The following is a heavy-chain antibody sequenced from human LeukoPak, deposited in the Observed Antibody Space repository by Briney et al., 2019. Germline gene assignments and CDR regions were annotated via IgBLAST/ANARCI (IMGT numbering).Heavy chain of an antibody. J-gene: IGHJ4*02. Sequence: SETLSLTCTASGGSISSYYWSWIRQPPGKGLEWIGYIYYSGSTNYNPSLKGRVTISVDTSKNQFSLKLSSVTAADTAVYYCARDNDSSGYHDYWGQGTLVTVSS. D-gene: IGHD3-22*01. V-gene: IGHV4-59*12. CDR3: ARDNDSSGYHDY. CDR2: IYYSGST. CDR1: GGSISSYY.